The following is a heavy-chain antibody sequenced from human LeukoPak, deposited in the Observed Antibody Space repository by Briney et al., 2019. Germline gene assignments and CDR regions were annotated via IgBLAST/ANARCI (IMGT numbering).Heavy chain of an antibody. CDR3: ARRNAALNWFDP. CDR2: IYYSGGT. J-gene: IGHJ5*02. CDR1: GGSISSSSYY. Sequence: PSETLSLTCTVSGGSISSSSYYWGWSRQPPGKGPEWIGSIYYSGGTYYNPSLKSRVTISVDTSKNQFSLKLSSVTAADTAVYYCARRNAALNWFDPWGQGTLVTVSS. D-gene: IGHD4-11*01. V-gene: IGHV4-39*01.